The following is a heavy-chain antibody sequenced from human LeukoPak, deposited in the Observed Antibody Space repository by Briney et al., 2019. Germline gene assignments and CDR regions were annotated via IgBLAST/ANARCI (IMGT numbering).Heavy chain of an antibody. J-gene: IGHJ4*02. D-gene: IGHD2-2*01. CDR3: ATVDPYCSSTSCFDY. Sequence: ASVKVSCKASGYTFTSYGISWVRQAPGQGLEWMGWISAYNGNTNYAQKLQGRVTMTTDTSTSTAYMELRSLRSDDTAVYYCATVDPYCSSTSCFDYWGQGTLVTVSS. V-gene: IGHV1-18*01. CDR1: GYTFTSYG. CDR2: ISAYNGNT.